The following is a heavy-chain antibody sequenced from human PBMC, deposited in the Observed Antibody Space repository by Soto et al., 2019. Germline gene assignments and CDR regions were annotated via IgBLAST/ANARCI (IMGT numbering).Heavy chain of an antibody. Sequence: SETLSLTCTVSGGSISIYYWSWIRHPAGKGLEWIGRIYTSGSTNYNPSLKSRVTMSVDTSKNQFSLKLSSVTAADTAVYYCARSGTMDRWFDPWGQGTLVTVSS. V-gene: IGHV4-4*07. D-gene: IGHD1-7*01. CDR2: IYTSGST. CDR1: GGSISIYY. J-gene: IGHJ5*02. CDR3: ARSGTMDRWFDP.